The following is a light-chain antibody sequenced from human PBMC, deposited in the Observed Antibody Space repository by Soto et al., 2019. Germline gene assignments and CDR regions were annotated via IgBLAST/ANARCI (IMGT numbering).Light chain of an antibody. CDR1: SPSIGAGYD. CDR2: RNN. Sequence: QSVLTQPPSVSGAPGQRVTISCTGGSPSIGAGYDVHWYQQLPGAAPKLLIYRNNNRPSGVPDRFSASKSGTSASLAITGLQAEDEADYYCQSYDISPSGSYVFGTGTKLTVL. V-gene: IGLV1-40*01. CDR3: QSYDISPSGSYV. J-gene: IGLJ1*01.